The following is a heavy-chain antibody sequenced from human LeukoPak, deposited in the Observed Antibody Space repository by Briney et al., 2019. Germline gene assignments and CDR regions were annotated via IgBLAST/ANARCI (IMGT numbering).Heavy chain of an antibody. CDR3: ARDQVAKASYGDYGLEGY. V-gene: IGHV1-18*01. CDR2: ISAYNGNT. D-gene: IGHD4-17*01. Sequence: WASVKVSCKASGYTFTSYGISWVRQAPGQGLERMGWISAYNGNTNYAQKLQGRVTMTTDTSTSTAYMELRSLRSDDTAVYYCARDQVAKASYGDYGLEGYWGQGTLVTVSS. J-gene: IGHJ4*02. CDR1: GYTFTSYG.